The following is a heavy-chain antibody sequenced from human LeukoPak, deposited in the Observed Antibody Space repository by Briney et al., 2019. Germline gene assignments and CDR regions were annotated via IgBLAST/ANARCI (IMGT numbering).Heavy chain of an antibody. Sequence: SETLSLTCAVYGGSFSGYYWSWIRQPPGKGLEWIGEINHSGSTNYNPSLKSRVTISVDTSKNQFSLKLSSVTAADTAVYYCARIGSSSWHSWFDPWGQGTLVTVSS. D-gene: IGHD6-13*01. CDR3: ARIGSSSWHSWFDP. J-gene: IGHJ5*02. V-gene: IGHV4-34*01. CDR2: INHSGST. CDR1: GGSFSGYY.